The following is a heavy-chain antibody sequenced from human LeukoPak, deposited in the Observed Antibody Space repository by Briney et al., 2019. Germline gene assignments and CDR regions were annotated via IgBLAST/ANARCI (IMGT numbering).Heavy chain of an antibody. V-gene: IGHV1-8*02. J-gene: IGHJ6*03. CDR3: ARGLRRYSYGLLDYYYYMDV. CDR1: GYTFTSYD. D-gene: IGHD5-18*01. Sequence: ASVKVSCKASGYTFTSYDINWVRQVTGQGLEWMGWMNPKSGNTGYAQKFQGRVTMTRNTSISTAYMELSSLRSEDTAVYYCARGLRRYSYGLLDYYYYMDVWGKGPTVTISS. CDR2: MNPKSGNT.